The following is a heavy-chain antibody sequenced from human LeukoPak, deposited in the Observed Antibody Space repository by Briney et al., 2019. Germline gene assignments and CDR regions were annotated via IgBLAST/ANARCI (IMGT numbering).Heavy chain of an antibody. CDR2: IYYSRST. CDR3: ARSQQLGYYFDY. J-gene: IGHJ4*02. D-gene: IGHD6-13*01. CDR1: GGSISSYY. Sequence: SETLSLTCTVSGGSISSYYWSWIRQPPGKGLEWIGCIYYSRSTNYNPSLESRVTISVDTSKNQFSLKLSSVTAADTAVYYCARSQQLGYYFDYWGQGTLVTVSS. V-gene: IGHV4-59*08.